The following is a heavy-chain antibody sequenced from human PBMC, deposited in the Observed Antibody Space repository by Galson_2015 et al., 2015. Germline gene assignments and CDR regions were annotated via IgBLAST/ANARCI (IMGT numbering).Heavy chain of an antibody. Sequence: SLRLSCAASGFTFSSYAMSWVRQAPGKGLEWVSAISGSGGSTYYADSVKGRFTISRDNSKNTLYLQMNSLRAEDTAVYYCAKLTVSYYDILTGYYLDYWGQGTLVTVSS. V-gene: IGHV3-23*01. CDR3: AKLTVSYYDILTGYYLDY. J-gene: IGHJ4*02. CDR1: GFTFSSYA. CDR2: ISGSGGST. D-gene: IGHD3-9*01.